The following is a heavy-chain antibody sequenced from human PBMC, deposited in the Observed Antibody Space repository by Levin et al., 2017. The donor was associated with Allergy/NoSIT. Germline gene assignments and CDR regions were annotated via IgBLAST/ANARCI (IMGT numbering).Heavy chain of an antibody. V-gene: IGHV1-8*01. Sequence: GGSLRLSCKASGYTFTSYEINWVRQATGQGLEWMGWMNPNTGNTRFAHKFQGRVTMTSDTSISTAYMDLSSLRSEDTAVYYCARAPTYSTSWYFFDNWGQGTLVTVSS. CDR1: GYTFTSYE. CDR2: MNPNTGNT. CDR3: ARAPTYSTSWYFFDN. J-gene: IGHJ4*02. D-gene: IGHD6-13*01.